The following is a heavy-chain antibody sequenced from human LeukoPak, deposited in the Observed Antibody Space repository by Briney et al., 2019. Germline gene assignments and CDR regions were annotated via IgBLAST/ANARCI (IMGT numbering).Heavy chain of an antibody. CDR1: GFTFSTYW. J-gene: IGHJ4*02. V-gene: IGHV3-7*01. CDR2: IKQDGSEK. Sequence: GGSLRLSCAGSGFTFSTYWMSWVRQAPGKGLEWVARIKQDGSEKYYVDSVKGRFDISRDNVKNSLSLQMNSLRAEDTAVYYCARNYHIDEGGYRHFDSWGQGTLVTVSS. D-gene: IGHD3-22*01. CDR3: ARNYHIDEGGYRHFDS.